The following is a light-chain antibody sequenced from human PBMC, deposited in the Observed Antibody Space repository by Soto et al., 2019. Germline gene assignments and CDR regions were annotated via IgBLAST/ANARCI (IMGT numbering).Light chain of an antibody. Sequence: QPVLTQPPSVSGAPGQRVTISCTGSRSNIGAGYDVHWYQQLPGTAPKLLIFGNTNRPSGVPDRFSGSKSGTSASLAITGLQADDEADYYCQSYDTSLSGSVFGGGTKLTVL. CDR1: RSNIGAGYD. J-gene: IGLJ3*02. CDR3: QSYDTSLSGSV. CDR2: GNT. V-gene: IGLV1-40*01.